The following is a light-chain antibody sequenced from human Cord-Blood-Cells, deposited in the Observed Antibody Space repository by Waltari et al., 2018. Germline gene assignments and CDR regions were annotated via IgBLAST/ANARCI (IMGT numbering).Light chain of an antibody. V-gene: IGKV1-5*03. Sequence: DIQMTQSPSTLSASVGDRVTITCRASQSISSGLAWYQQKPGNAPKLLIYKASSLESGVPSRFSGSVSWTEFTLTISSLQPDDFATYYCQQYNSYPWTFGQGTKVEIK. CDR1: QSISSG. CDR2: KAS. CDR3: QQYNSYPWT. J-gene: IGKJ1*01.